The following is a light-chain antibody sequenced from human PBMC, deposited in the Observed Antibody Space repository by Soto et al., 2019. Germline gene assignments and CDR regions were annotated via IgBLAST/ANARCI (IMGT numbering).Light chain of an antibody. V-gene: IGKV1-39*01. Sequence: DIQMTQSPSSLSASVGDRVTITCRASQSISSYLNSYQQKPGKAPKLLIYAASSLQSGVPSRFSGSGSGTDFTLTISSLQPEDFATYYCQQSYSTPEYTFGPGTKLEIK. CDR2: AAS. CDR1: QSISSY. J-gene: IGKJ2*01. CDR3: QQSYSTPEYT.